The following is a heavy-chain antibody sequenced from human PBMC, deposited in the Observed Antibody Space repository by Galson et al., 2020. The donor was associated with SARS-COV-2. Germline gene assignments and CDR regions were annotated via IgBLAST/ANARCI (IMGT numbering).Heavy chain of an antibody. J-gene: IGHJ6*02. D-gene: IGHD5-12*01. Sequence: TGGSLRLSCAASGFTFSSYWMSWVRQAPGKGLEWVANIKQDGSEKYYVDSVKGRFTISRDNAKNSLYLQMNSLRAEDTAVYYCARDRAATIDYDYYYGMDVWGQGTTVTVSS. CDR3: ARDRAATIDYDYYYGMDV. CDR1: GFTFSSYW. CDR2: IKQDGSEK. V-gene: IGHV3-7*01.